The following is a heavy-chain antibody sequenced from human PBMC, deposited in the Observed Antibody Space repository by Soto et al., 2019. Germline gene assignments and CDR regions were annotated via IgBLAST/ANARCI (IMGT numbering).Heavy chain of an antibody. J-gene: IGHJ6*02. CDR1: GGSFRGYY. D-gene: IGHD2-2*01. V-gene: IGHV4-34*01. CDR2: INHSGST. CDR3: ARAVRRRGYCSSTSCRQGSYYYYGMDV. Sequence: ETLSLNCAVFGGSFRGYYWSWTRQPPGRGLEWIGEINHSGSTNYNQSLKSRVTISVDTSKNQFSLKLGSVTAADTAVYYCARAVRRRGYCSSTSCRQGSYYYYGMDVWGQGTTVTVSS.